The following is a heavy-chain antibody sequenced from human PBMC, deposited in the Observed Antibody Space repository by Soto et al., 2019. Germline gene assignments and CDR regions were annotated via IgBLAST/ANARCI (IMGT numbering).Heavy chain of an antibody. D-gene: IGHD4-17*01. J-gene: IGHJ4*02. Sequence: ASVKVSCKASGYTFTSYGISWVRQAPGQGLEWMGWISAYNGNTNYAQKLQGRVTMTTDTSTSTAYMELRSLRSDDTAVYYCASVRPLVIDYGDYPDYWGQGTLVTVSS. V-gene: IGHV1-18*01. CDR1: GYTFTSYG. CDR2: ISAYNGNT. CDR3: ASVRPLVIDYGDYPDY.